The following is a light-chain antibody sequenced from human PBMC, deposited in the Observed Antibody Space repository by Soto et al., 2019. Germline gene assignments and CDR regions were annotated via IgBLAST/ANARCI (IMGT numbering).Light chain of an antibody. V-gene: IGKV3-11*01. J-gene: IGKJ1*01. Sequence: ENVLTQSPATLSLSPGERATLSCTTSQSVSTYLAWYQQKPGQAPRLLSYDASNRVTGIPARFSGSGSGTDFTLTISSLEPEDSAVYYCQQRSNWRGTFGQGTRVEIK. CDR1: QSVSTY. CDR3: QQRSNWRGT. CDR2: DAS.